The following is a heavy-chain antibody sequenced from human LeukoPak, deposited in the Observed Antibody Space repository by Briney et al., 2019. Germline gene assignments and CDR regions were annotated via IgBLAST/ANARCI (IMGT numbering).Heavy chain of an antibody. CDR1: GYTLTELS. D-gene: IGHD3-10*01. J-gene: IGHJ5*02. V-gene: IGHV1-24*01. CDR2: FDPEDGET. CDR3: ATLRGTLWFGELVVRGWFDP. Sequence: ASVKVSCKVSGYTLTELSMHWVRQAPGKGLEWMGGFDPEDGETIYAQKFQGRVTMTEDTSTDTAYMELSSLRSEDTAVYYCATLRGTLWFGELVVRGWFDPWGQGTLVTVSS.